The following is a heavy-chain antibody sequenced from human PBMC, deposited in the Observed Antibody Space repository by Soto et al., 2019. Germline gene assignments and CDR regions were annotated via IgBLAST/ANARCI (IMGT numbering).Heavy chain of an antibody. J-gene: IGHJ6*02. CDR1: GFTFSGSA. V-gene: IGHV3-73*02. CDR3: TRHQDIVVVPAAVPDYYYYGMDV. D-gene: IGHD2-2*02. CDR2: IRSKANSYAT. Sequence: VQLVESGGGLVQPGGSLKLSCAASGFTFSGSAMHWVRQASGKGLEWVGRIRSKANSYATAYAASVKGRFTISRDDSKNTAYLQMNSLKTEDTAVYYCTRHQDIVVVPAAVPDYYYYGMDVWGQGTTVTVSS.